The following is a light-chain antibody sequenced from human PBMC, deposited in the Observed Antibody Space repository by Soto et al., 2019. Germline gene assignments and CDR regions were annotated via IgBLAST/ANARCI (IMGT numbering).Light chain of an antibody. Sequence: QSVLTQPASVSGSPGQSITISCTGTSSDVGSYNLVSWYQQHPGKAPKLMIYEVSKRPSGVSNRFSGSKSGNTASLTISGLQAEDGADYYCSSYTTSNTRQIVFGTGTKVTVL. V-gene: IGLV2-14*02. J-gene: IGLJ1*01. CDR2: EVS. CDR3: SSYTTSNTRQIV. CDR1: SSDVGSYNL.